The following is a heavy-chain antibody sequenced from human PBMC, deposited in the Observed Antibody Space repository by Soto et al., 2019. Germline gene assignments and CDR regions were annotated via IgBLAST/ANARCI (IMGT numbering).Heavy chain of an antibody. J-gene: IGHJ4*02. V-gene: IGHV4-31*03. CDR1: GGSMSNGYYY. Sequence: QMQLQESAPGLVKPSQTLSLTCTVSGGSMSNGYYYWSWVRQNPGKGLEWIGHIYHSGRTYYNPSLKSRVGILVDTSKNQFSLNLNSLTAADTAVYYCARWVEVSLDYFDSWGQGTPVTVSS. D-gene: IGHD1-20*01. CDR3: ARWVEVSLDYFDS. CDR2: IYHSGRT.